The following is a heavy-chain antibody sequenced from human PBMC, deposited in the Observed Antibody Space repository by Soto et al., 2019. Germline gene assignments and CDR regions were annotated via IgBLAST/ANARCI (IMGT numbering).Heavy chain of an antibody. V-gene: IGHV4-61*01. Sequence: SETLSLTCSVSGGSVSSGNYYWSWIRQPPGKGLEWIGYIYYTGSTNYNPSLKSRVTISVDTSKNQFFLTLSSLIAADTAVYYCARDKITGLFXYWGQGTLVTVSS. J-gene: IGHJ4*02. CDR3: ARDKITGLFXY. CDR1: GGSVSSGNYY. CDR2: IYYTGST. D-gene: IGHD2-8*02.